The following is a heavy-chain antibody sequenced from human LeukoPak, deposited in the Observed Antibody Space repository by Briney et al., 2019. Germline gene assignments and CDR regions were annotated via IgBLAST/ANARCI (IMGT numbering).Heavy chain of an antibody. CDR3: AIEDTETLAFDI. CDR1: GGSISSSSYY. J-gene: IGHJ3*02. V-gene: IGHV4-39*07. CDR2: IYYSGST. Sequence: KTSGTLSLTCTVSGGSISSSSYYWGWIRQPPGKGLEWIGSIYYSGSTYYNPSLKSRVTISVDTSKNQFSPKLSSVTAADTAVYYCAIEDTETLAFDIWGQGTMVTVSS.